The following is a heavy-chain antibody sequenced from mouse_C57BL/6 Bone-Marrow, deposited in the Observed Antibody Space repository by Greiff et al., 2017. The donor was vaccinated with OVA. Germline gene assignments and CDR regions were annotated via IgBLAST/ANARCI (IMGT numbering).Heavy chain of an antibody. J-gene: IGHJ3*01. V-gene: IGHV1-85*01. Sequence: QVQLQQSGPELVKPGASVKLSCKASGYTFTSYDINWVKQRPGQGLEWIGWIYPRDGSTKYTEKFKGKATLTVDTSSSTAYMELHSLTSEDSAVYFCARRDGYGSNPRFAYWGQGTLVTVSA. CDR3: ARRDGYGSNPRFAY. D-gene: IGHD1-1*01. CDR1: GYTFTSYD. CDR2: IYPRDGST.